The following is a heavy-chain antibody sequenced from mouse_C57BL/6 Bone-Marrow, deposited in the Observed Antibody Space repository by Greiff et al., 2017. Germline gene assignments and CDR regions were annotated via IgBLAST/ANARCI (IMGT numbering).Heavy chain of an antibody. CDR3: TLIYYGYDVSFAY. V-gene: IGHV14-4*01. Sequence: EVQLQQSGAELVRPGASVKLSCTASGFNIKDDYMHWVKQRPEQGLEWIGWIDPENGDTEYASKFQGKATITADTSSNTAYLQLSRLTSEDTAVYYCTLIYYGYDVSFAYWGLGTLVTVSA. CDR2: IDPENGDT. CDR1: GFNIKDDY. J-gene: IGHJ3*01. D-gene: IGHD2-2*01.